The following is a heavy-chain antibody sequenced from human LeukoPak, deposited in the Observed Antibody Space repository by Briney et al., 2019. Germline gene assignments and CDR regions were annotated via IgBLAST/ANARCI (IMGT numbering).Heavy chain of an antibody. Sequence: SETLSLTCTVSGGSISSGSYYWSWIRQPAGKGLEWIGRIYTSGSTNYNPSLKSRVTISVDTSKNQFSLKLSSVTAADTAVYYCASNVIVSFDYWGQGTPVTVSS. CDR1: GGSISSGSYY. CDR2: IYTSGST. CDR3: ASNVIVSFDY. V-gene: IGHV4-61*02. J-gene: IGHJ4*02. D-gene: IGHD2/OR15-2a*01.